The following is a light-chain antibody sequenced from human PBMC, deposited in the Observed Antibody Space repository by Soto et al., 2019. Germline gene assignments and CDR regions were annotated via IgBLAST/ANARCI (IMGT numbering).Light chain of an antibody. CDR2: AAS. V-gene: IGKV1-27*01. CDR3: QKFSAVPT. CDR1: QAIYNY. J-gene: IGKJ4*01. Sequence: DIQMTPSPSSLSASVGDRVTITCRASQAIYNYLAWYQQKPGKVPTLLISAASTLQSGVPSRFSGSGSGTDFTLTISSLQPEDVATYYCQKFSAVPTFGGGTKVEI.